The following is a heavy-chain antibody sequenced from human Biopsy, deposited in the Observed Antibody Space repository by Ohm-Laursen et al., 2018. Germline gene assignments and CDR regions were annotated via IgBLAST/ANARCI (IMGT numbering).Heavy chain of an antibody. CDR2: ISYDGSKT. J-gene: IGHJ6*02. CDR1: GFTFSNSG. Sequence: SLRLPCAAPGFTFSNSGMHWVRQAPDKGLEWVAAISYDGSKTDYGDSVKGRLNISRDNSKNTLDLQMSSLRVEDTAVYFCAKDKGTFNFYYYGMDVWGQGTTVTVSS. D-gene: IGHD2/OR15-2a*01. CDR3: AKDKGTFNFYYYGMDV. V-gene: IGHV3-30*18.